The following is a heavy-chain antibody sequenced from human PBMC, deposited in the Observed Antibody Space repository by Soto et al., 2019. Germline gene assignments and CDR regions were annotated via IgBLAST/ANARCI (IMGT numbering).Heavy chain of an antibody. J-gene: IGHJ4*02. D-gene: IGHD1-1*01. V-gene: IGHV4-39*07. CDR1: GDSISSSSYY. CDR3: ARGTPTNFDY. Sequence: SETLSLTCTVSGDSISSSSYYWGWIRQPPGKGLEWIGSIYHSGSTYYNPSLKSRVTISVDTSKNQFSLKLSSVTAADTAVYYCARGTPTNFDYWGQGTLVTVSS. CDR2: IYHSGST.